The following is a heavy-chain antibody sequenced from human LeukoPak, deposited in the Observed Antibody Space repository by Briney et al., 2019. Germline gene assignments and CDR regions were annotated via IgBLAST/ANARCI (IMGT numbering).Heavy chain of an antibody. CDR3: ARDPAGSGFAFDS. CDR1: GFTFSNYD. J-gene: IGHJ4*02. CDR2: IWYDGSNK. Sequence: GGSLRLSCAASGFTFSNYDMHWVRQAPGKGLEWVAVIWYDGSNKYYADSVKGRFTISRDNSEDTLYLQMNSLRVEDTAVYYCARDPAGSGFAFDSWGQGALVTVSS. V-gene: IGHV3-33*01. D-gene: IGHD1-1*01.